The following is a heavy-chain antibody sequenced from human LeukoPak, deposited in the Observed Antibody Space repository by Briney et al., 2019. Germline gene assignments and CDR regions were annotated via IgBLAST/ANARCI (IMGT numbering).Heavy chain of an antibody. V-gene: IGHV4-34*01. CDR1: GGSFSGYY. CDR3: ARGAAAGTFGYYYYYMDV. J-gene: IGHJ6*03. Sequence: SETLSLTCAVYGGSFSGYYWSWIRQPPGKGLEWIGEINHSGSTNYNPSLKSRVTISVDTSKNQFSLKLSSVTAADTAVYYCARGAAAGTFGYYYYYMDVWGKGTTVTVSS. CDR2: INHSGST. D-gene: IGHD6-13*01.